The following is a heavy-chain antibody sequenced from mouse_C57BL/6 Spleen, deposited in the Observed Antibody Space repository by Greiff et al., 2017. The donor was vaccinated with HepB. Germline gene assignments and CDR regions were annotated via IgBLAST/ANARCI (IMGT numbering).Heavy chain of an antibody. CDR3: ARFDYYGSRDY. Sequence: QVQLKQSGAELVKPGASVKISCKASGYAFSSYWMNWVKQRPGKGLEWIGRIYPGDGDTNYNGKFKGKATLTADKSSSTAYMQLSSLTSEDSAVYFCARFDYYGSRDYWGQGTTLTVSS. CDR2: IYPGDGDT. CDR1: GYAFSSYW. J-gene: IGHJ2*01. D-gene: IGHD1-1*01. V-gene: IGHV1-80*01.